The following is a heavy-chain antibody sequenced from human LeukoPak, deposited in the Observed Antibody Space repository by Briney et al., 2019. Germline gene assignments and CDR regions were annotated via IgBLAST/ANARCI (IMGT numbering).Heavy chain of an antibody. D-gene: IGHD2-21*02. V-gene: IGHV3-30-3*01. Sequence: PGGSLRLSCAASGFTFTNYALHWVRQAPGKGLEWVAVISYDGTNKYYADSVKGRFTISRDNSENTLSLQMNSLRAEDTALYYCARGFVLGAAKNYFDYWGQGALVTVSS. CDR2: ISYDGTNK. CDR1: GFTFTNYA. CDR3: ARGFVLGAAKNYFDY. J-gene: IGHJ4*02.